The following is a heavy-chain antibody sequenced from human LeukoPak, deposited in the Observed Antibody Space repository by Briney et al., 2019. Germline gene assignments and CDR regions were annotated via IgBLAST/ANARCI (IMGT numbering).Heavy chain of an antibody. CDR2: IQSKTDGGSA. CDR3: TTYHNSGSSQYYFDY. Sequence: PGGSLRLSCAASGFTFSNAWMSWVRQAPGKGLEWVGHIQSKTDGGSADYAASVKGRFTISRDDSKTTLYLQMNSLKTEDTAVYHCTTYHNSGSSQYYFDYWGQGTLVTVSS. CDR1: GFTFSNAW. D-gene: IGHD1-26*01. V-gene: IGHV3-15*01. J-gene: IGHJ4*02.